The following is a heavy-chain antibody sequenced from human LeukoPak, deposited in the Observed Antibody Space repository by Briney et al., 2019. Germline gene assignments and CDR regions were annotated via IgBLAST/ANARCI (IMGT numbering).Heavy chain of an antibody. CDR3: ARDGYSGNYYDY. V-gene: IGHV3-7*04. D-gene: IGHD1-26*01. CDR2: IRQDGGEI. J-gene: IGHJ4*02. CDR1: GFTFRNYW. Sequence: GGSLRLSRVASGFTFRNYWMTWVRQAPGKGLEWVANIRQDGGEIYYLDSVKGRLTISRDNAKNSLYLQMNSLRGEDTAVYYCARDGYSGNYYDYWGQGTLVTVSS.